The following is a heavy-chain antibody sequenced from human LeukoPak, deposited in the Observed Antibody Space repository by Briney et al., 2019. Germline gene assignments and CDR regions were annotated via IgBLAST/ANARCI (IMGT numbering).Heavy chain of an antibody. CDR2: ISGSGGST. CDR3: AKGLTVTTISTYNWFDP. V-gene: IGHV3-23*01. CDR1: GFTFSSYA. D-gene: IGHD4-17*01. Sequence: PGGSLRLSCAASGFTFSSYAMSWVRQAPGKGLEWVSAISGSGGSTYYADSVKGRFTISRDNSKNTLYLQMNSLRAEDTAVYYCAKGLTVTTISTYNWFDPWGQGTLVTVSS. J-gene: IGHJ5*02.